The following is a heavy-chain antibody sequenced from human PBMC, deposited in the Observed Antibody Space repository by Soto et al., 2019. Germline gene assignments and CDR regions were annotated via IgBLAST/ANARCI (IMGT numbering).Heavy chain of an antibody. Sequence: SETLSLTSAVSGGSISGGGYSWSWIRQPPGKGLEWIGYTLHTGGAYYNPSLESRVTISVDISKNEFSLKLTSVTAADTAMYYCARGDLPTSWRFDPWGQGALVTVSS. V-gene: IGHV4-30-2*01. CDR1: GGSISGGGYS. J-gene: IGHJ5*02. CDR3: ARGDLPTSWRFDP. D-gene: IGHD2-21*02. CDR2: TLHTGGA.